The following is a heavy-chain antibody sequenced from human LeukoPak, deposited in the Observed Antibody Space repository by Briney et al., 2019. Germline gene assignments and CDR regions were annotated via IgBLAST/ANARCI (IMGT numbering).Heavy chain of an antibody. CDR2: IRSKANSYAT. D-gene: IGHD6-19*01. CDR3: TTSSSSGWSLFDY. CDR1: GFTFSSYW. V-gene: IGHV3-73*01. J-gene: IGHJ4*02. Sequence: GGSLRLSCVASGFTFSSYWMTWVRQASGKGLEWVGRIRSKANSYATAYAASVKGRFTISRDDSKNTAYLQMNSLKTEDTAVYYCTTSSSSGWSLFDYWGQGTLVTVSS.